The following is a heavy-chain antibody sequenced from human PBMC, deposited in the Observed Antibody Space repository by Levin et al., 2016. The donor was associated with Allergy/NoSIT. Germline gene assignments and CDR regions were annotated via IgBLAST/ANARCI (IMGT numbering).Heavy chain of an antibody. Sequence: SETLSLTCTVSGGSISRYYWSWIRQPPGKGLEWIGYIYSTGSTNYNPSLKSRVTISVDTSKNQFSLKLSSVTAADTAVYYCARDEGGFGEGVFDYWGQGTLVTVSS. J-gene: IGHJ4*02. CDR2: IYSTGST. CDR1: GGSISRYY. V-gene: IGHV4-59*01. CDR3: ARDEGGFGEGVFDY. D-gene: IGHD3-10*01.